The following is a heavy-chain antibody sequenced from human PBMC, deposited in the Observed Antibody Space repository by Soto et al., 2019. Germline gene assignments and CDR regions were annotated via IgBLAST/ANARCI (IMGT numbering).Heavy chain of an antibody. Sequence: QVQLVQSGAEVKKPGASVKVSCKASGYTFTNYGIHWVRQAPGQGLEWVGWISAYNGNKNYAQKLQGRVTMTTDTYTNTAYIELRSLRSDDTAVYYCARDSTWPYWGQGTLVTVSS. V-gene: IGHV1-18*01. CDR1: GYTFTNYG. J-gene: IGHJ4*02. D-gene: IGHD5-12*01. CDR3: ARDSTWPY. CDR2: ISAYNGNK.